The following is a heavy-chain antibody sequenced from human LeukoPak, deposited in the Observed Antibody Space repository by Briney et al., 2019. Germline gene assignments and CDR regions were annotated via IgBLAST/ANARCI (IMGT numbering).Heavy chain of an antibody. CDR1: GGSISSSSYY. V-gene: IGHV4-39*07. J-gene: IGHJ4*02. CDR3: ARERREQLLPPYTRLLTYFDY. Sequence: PETLSLTCAVSGGSISSSSYYWDWIRQPPGKGLEWIGTIYYSGSTYYNPSLKSRVTISVDTPKNQFSLKLSSVTAADTAVYYCARERREQLLPPYTRLLTYFDYWGQGTLVTVSS. CDR2: IYYSGST. D-gene: IGHD2-2*01.